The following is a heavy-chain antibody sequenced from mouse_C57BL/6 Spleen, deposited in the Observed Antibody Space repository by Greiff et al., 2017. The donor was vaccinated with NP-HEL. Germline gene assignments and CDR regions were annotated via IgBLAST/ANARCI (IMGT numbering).Heavy chain of an antibody. Sequence: VQLQQSGAELARPGASVKMSCKASGYTFTSYTMHWVKQRPGQGLEWIGYINPSSGYTKYNQKFKDKATLTADKSSSTAYMQLSSLTSEDSAVYYGARWFHYYGSSYGYFDYWGQGTTLTVSS. J-gene: IGHJ2*01. CDR1: GYTFTSYT. CDR2: INPSSGYT. D-gene: IGHD1-1*01. CDR3: ARWFHYYGSSYGYFDY. V-gene: IGHV1-4*01.